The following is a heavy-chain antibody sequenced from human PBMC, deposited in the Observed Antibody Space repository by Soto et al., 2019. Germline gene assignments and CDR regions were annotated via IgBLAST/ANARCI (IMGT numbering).Heavy chain of an antibody. CDR1: GFSFSDYY. CDR2: ITSRGSNI. CDR3: ARYNLNWLDP. J-gene: IGHJ5*02. Sequence: QVQLVESGGGLVKPGGSLKLSCTASGFSFSDYYMTWIRQAPGKGLEWVSYITSRGSNIYYADSVKGRFSISRDNAKNLLFLQMNSLRAEDTAVYYCARYNLNWLDPWGQGTLVTVSS. V-gene: IGHV3-11*01. D-gene: IGHD1-20*01.